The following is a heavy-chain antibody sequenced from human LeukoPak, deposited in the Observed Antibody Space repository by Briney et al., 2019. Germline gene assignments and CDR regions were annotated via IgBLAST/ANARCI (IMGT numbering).Heavy chain of an antibody. CDR1: GGSISSYY. D-gene: IGHD4-17*01. J-gene: IGHJ3*02. Sequence: KASETLSLTCTVSGGSISSYYWSWIRQPPGKGLEWIGYIYYSGSTNYNPSLKSRVTISVDTSKNQFSLKLSSVTAADTAVYYCARDGRGDYGDYWDLGAFDIWGQGTMVTVSS. CDR2: IYYSGST. V-gene: IGHV4-59*01. CDR3: ARDGRGDYGDYWDLGAFDI.